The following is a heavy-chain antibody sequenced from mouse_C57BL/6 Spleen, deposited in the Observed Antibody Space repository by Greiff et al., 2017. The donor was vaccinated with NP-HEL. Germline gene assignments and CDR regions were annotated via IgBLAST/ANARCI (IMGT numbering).Heavy chain of an antibody. CDR1: GYTFTSYW. D-gene: IGHD1-1*01. CDR2: IDPSDSYT. CDR3: ASPHYGSSYGFAY. Sequence: QVQLQQPGAELVKPGASVKLSCKASGYTFTSYWMQWVKQRPGQGLEWIGEIDPSDSYTNYNQEFKGKATLTVDTSSSTAYMQLSSLTSEDSAVYYCASPHYGSSYGFAYWGQGTLVTVSA. V-gene: IGHV1-50*01. J-gene: IGHJ3*01.